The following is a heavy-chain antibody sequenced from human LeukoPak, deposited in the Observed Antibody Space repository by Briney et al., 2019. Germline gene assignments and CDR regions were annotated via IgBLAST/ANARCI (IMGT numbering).Heavy chain of an antibody. CDR3: ARGYCSGGSCYSFYYYYYMDV. D-gene: IGHD2-15*01. CDR1: GGSISSGGYS. V-gene: IGHV4-30-4*07. Sequence: PSETLSLTCAVSGGSISSGGYSWSWIRQPPGKGLEWIGYIYYSGSTYYNPSLKSRVTISVDTSKNQFSLKLSSVTAADTAVYYCARGYCSGGSCYSFYYYYYMDVWGKGTTVTVSS. J-gene: IGHJ6*03. CDR2: IYYSGST.